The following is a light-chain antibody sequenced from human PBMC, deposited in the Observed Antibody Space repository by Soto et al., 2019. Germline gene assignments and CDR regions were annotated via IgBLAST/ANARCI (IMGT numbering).Light chain of an antibody. V-gene: IGKV3-11*01. CDR1: QTISNY. J-gene: IGKJ2*01. Sequence: EVVLTQSPATLSLSPGDRATLSCRASQTISNYLAWYQQKLAQPPSLLLYDGSNRTTGIPARFSGSGSGTDFTLTISRLEPEDFAVYYCQQRSDWPSFGQGTKLEIK. CDR3: QQRSDWPS. CDR2: DGS.